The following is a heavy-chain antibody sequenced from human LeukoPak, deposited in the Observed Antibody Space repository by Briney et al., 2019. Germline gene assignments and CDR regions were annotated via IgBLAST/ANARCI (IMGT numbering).Heavy chain of an antibody. J-gene: IGHJ4*02. D-gene: IGHD5-18*01. CDR2: ISGSGGST. CDR1: GFAFSSYA. CDR3: AKDHPAMVYYFDY. V-gene: IGHV3-23*01. Sequence: GGSLRLSCAASGFAFSSYAMSWVRQAPGKGLEWVSAISGSGGSTYYADSVKGRFTISRDNSKNTLYLQMNSLRAKDTAVYCCAKDHPAMVYYFDYWGQGTLVTVSS.